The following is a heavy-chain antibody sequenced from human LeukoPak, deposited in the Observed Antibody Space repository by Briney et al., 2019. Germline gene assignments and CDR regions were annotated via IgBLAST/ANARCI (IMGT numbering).Heavy chain of an antibody. CDR3: ARGGTRLLPDY. CDR1: GYSISSGYY. J-gene: IGHJ4*02. Sequence: SETLSLTCIVSGYSISSGYYWGWIRQPPGKGLEWIGSMYQSGSTYYNLSLKSRVTISVDTSKNQFSLKLSSVTAADTAVYYCARGGTRLLPDYWGQGTLVTVSS. CDR2: MYQSGST. D-gene: IGHD1-26*01. V-gene: IGHV4-38-2*02.